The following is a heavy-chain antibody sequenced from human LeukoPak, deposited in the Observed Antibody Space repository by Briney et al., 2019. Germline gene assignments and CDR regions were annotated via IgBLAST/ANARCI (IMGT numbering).Heavy chain of an antibody. CDR2: ISYIGST. CDR1: GGSISNYY. CDR3: AGSYYYYMDV. J-gene: IGHJ6*03. Sequence: SETLSLTCTVPGGSISNYYWSWIRQPPGKGLEWIGYISYIGSTNYSPSLKSRVTISEDTSKNQFSLKLSSVTAADTAVYYCAGSYYYYMDVWGKGTTVTVSS. V-gene: IGHV4-59*01.